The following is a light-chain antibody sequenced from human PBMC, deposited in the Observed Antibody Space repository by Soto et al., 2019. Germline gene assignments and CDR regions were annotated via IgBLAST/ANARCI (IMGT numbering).Light chain of an antibody. Sequence: DIQMTQSPSSLSASVGDRVTITCRASQGISNYLAWYQQKPGKVPKLLIYAASTLQSGVPSRFSGSGSGTDSTLTISSLQPEDVANYYCQKYNSAPRTFGQGTTVEIK. V-gene: IGKV1-27*01. CDR1: QGISNY. J-gene: IGKJ1*01. CDR3: QKYNSAPRT. CDR2: AAS.